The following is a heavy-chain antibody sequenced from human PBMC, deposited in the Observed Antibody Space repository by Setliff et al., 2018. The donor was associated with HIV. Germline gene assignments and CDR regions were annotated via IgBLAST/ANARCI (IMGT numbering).Heavy chain of an antibody. D-gene: IGHD6-13*01. CDR2: IDPEDEKT. CDR1: GFTFTDHF. Sequence: GASVKVSCKVSGFTFTDHFIHWVRQARGKGLEWMGLIDPEDEKTIYAEKFQGRVTITADTSTNLVYMDLSGLRSEDTAIYYCAALAAAHPFDYWGQGTLVTVSS. CDR3: AALAAAHPFDY. J-gene: IGHJ4*01. V-gene: IGHV1-69-2*01.